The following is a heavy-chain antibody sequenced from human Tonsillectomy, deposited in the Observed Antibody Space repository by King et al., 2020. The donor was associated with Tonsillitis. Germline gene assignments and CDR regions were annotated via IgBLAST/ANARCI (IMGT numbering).Heavy chain of an antibody. V-gene: IGHV1-69*06. CDR1: GGTFSSYA. CDR3: ARDYGYKYYFDY. D-gene: IGHD5-24*01. Sequence: QLVQSGAEVKKPGSSVKVSCKASGGTFSSYAISWVRQAPGQGLEWVGGSIPIFGTANYAQKFQGRVTITADKSTSTAYMELSRLRYEGTAVYYCARDYGYKYYFDYWGQGTLVTVSS. CDR2: SIPIFGTA. J-gene: IGHJ4*02.